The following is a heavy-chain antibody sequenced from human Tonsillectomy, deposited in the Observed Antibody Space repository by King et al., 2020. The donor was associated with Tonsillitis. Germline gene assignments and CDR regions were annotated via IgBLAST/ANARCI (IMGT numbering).Heavy chain of an antibody. CDR1: GGSINSNY. CDR3: ARWQHQAYFDF. V-gene: IGHV4-59*08. Sequence: QLQESGPGLVKPSETLSLTCTVSGGSINSNYWSWIRQPPGKRLEWIGYIYNGESTNYNPPLKSRVTISVDTSKNQFSLKLSSVTAADTAVYYCARWQHQAYFDFWGQGTLVTVSS. CDR2: IYNGEST. J-gene: IGHJ4*02. D-gene: IGHD2-2*01.